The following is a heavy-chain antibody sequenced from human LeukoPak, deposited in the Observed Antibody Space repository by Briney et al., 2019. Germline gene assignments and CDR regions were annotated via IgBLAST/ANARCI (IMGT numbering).Heavy chain of an antibody. D-gene: IGHD2-8*01. CDR3: ARDQSLRVYYYYYGMDV. Sequence: GGSLRLSCAASGFTFSTYWMTWVRQAPGKGLEWVSYISSSSSTIYYADSVKGRFTISRDNAKNSLYLQMNSLRAEDTAVYYCARDQSLRVYYYYYGMDVWGQGTTVTVSS. CDR2: ISSSSSTI. CDR1: GFTFSTYW. V-gene: IGHV3-48*04. J-gene: IGHJ6*02.